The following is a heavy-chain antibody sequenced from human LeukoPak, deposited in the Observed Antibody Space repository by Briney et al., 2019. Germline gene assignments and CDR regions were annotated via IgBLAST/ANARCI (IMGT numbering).Heavy chain of an antibody. Sequence: PSETLSLTCTVSGGSISSGGYYWSWIRQHPGKGLEWIGYIYYSGSTYYNPSLKSRVTISVDTSKNQFSLKLSSVTAADTAVYYCARGSVVVPAAIDYWGQGTLVTVSS. D-gene: IGHD2-2*01. J-gene: IGHJ4*02. CDR2: IYYSGST. CDR1: GGSISSGGYY. V-gene: IGHV4-31*03. CDR3: ARGSVVVPAAIDY.